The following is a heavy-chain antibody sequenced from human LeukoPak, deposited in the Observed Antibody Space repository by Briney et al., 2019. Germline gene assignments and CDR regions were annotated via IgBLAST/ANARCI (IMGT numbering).Heavy chain of an antibody. J-gene: IGHJ4*02. CDR2: IWYDGSNK. CDR3: ARGDYGSGSYPRIFDY. CDR1: GFTLSSYG. Sequence: GGSLRLSCAASGFTLSSYGMHWVRQAPGKGLEWAAVIWYDGSNKYYAGSVKGRFTISRDSSKNTVYLQMNSLRAEDTAVYYCARGDYGSGSYPRIFDYWGQGSLVTVSS. V-gene: IGHV3-33*01. D-gene: IGHD3-10*01.